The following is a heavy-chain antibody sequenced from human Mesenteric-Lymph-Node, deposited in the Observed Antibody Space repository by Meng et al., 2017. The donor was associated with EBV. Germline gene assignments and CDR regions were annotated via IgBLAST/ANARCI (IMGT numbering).Heavy chain of an antibody. D-gene: IGHD6-13*01. J-gene: IGHJ4*01. CDR2: IYWDDDK. CDR3: SHRRSDFAGNIIVDY. Sequence: HITLKESGPTLVNPPQTITLTCTFSGFSLLTRGVAVSWIRQPPGKALECLGIIYWDDDKHYSPSLKSRLTITRDTSKSQVVLTMTNMDPVDTATYYCSHRRSDFAGNIIVDYWGHGTLVTVFS. CDR1: GFSLLTRGVA. V-gene: IGHV2-5*02.